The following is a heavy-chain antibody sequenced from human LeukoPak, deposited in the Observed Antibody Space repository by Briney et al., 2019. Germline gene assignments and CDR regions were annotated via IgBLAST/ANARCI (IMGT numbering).Heavy chain of an antibody. J-gene: IGHJ4*02. V-gene: IGHV1-69*13. CDR3: ALESPRGVTAISNY. Sequence: SVKVSCKASGGTFSSYAISWVRQAPGQGLEWMGGIIPIFGTANYAQRFQGRVTITADESTSTAYMELSSLRSEDTAVYYCALESPRGVTAISNYWGQGTLVTVSS. CDR2: IIPIFGTA. D-gene: IGHD2-21*02. CDR1: GGTFSSYA.